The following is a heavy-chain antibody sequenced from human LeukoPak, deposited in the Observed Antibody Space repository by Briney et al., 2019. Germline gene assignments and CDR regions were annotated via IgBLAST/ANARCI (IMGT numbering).Heavy chain of an antibody. Sequence: GGSLRLSCAASGFTFKNAWMSWVRQAPGKGLEWVGRIDSTPDGGTVEYAAPVKGRFTISRDDSKDTVHLQMNSLKANDTAVYYCNAGDVFDYGIGSPLYAWGQGTLVTVSS. D-gene: IGHD4-17*01. V-gene: IGHV3-15*04. CDR1: GFTFKNAW. CDR2: IDSTPDGGTV. CDR3: NAGDVFDYGIGSPLYA. J-gene: IGHJ5*02.